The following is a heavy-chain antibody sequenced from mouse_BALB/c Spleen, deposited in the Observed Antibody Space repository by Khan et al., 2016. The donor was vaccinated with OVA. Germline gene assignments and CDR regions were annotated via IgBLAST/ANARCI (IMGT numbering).Heavy chain of an antibody. Sequence: EVELVESGGDLVKPGGSLKLSCAASGFTFSSYSMSWVRQTPDKRLAWVATISSGGDYTYYPDNVKGRFTISRDNSKNTLHLQMSSLKSEDTAMYYCASHLTGSFAYWGQGTLVTVSA. CDR2: ISSGGDYT. D-gene: IGHD4-1*01. V-gene: IGHV5-6*01. CDR3: ASHLTGSFAY. J-gene: IGHJ3*01. CDR1: GFTFSSYS.